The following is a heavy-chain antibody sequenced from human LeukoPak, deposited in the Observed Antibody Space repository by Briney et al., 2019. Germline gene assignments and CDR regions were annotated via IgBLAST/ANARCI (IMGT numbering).Heavy chain of an antibody. Sequence: GGSLRLSCAASRFTYSNYWMSWVRQAPGKGLEWVANMKQDGSETHYVDSLKGRFTVPRDNAKNSLYLQMNSLRAEDTAVYYCARIGYSSSSYDYWGQGTLVTVSS. V-gene: IGHV3-7*01. D-gene: IGHD6-6*01. CDR3: ARIGYSSSSYDY. CDR2: MKQDGSET. CDR1: RFTYSNYW. J-gene: IGHJ4*02.